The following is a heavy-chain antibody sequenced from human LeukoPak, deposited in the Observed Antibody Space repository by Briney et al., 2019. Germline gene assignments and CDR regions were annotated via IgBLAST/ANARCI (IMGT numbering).Heavy chain of an antibody. V-gene: IGHV3-30*18. CDR2: ISYDGSNK. CDR3: AKVPDSSGWSGFDY. Sequence: GGSLRLSCAASGFTFSSYSMNWVRQAPGKGLEWVAVISYDGSNKYYADSVKGRFTISRDNSKNTLYLQMNSLRAEDTAVYYCAKVPDSSGWSGFDYWGQGTLVTVSS. D-gene: IGHD6-19*01. CDR1: GFTFSSYS. J-gene: IGHJ4*02.